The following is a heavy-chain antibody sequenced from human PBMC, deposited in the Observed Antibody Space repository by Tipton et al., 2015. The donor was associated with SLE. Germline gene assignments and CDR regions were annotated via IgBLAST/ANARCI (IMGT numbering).Heavy chain of an antibody. D-gene: IGHD2/OR15-2a*01. CDR2: INEYGSEK. CDR1: GFSFSSYD. V-gene: IGHV3-7*01. Sequence: SLRLSCAASGFSFSSYDMNWVRQGPGKGLEWVANINEYGSEKHYVDSLKERLTISRDNAKKSVYLQMNSLRAEDTAVYYCARGKYYFDYWGQGALVTVSS. J-gene: IGHJ4*02. CDR3: ARGKYYFDY.